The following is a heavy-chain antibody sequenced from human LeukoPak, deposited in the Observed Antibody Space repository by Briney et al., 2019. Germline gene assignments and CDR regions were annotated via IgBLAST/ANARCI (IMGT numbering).Heavy chain of an antibody. CDR2: TDYRSKWYN. J-gene: IGHJ4*02. V-gene: IGHV6-1*01. CDR1: GDSVSSNSAA. D-gene: IGHD5-18*01. Sequence: SQTLSLTCAISGDSVSSNSAAWHWIRQSPSRGLAWLGRTDYRSKWYNDYAVSVKSRITINPDTSKNQFSLQLNSVTPEDTAVYYCARDERPWGRGYSYGFDYWGQGTLVTVSS. CDR3: ARDERPWGRGYSYGFDY.